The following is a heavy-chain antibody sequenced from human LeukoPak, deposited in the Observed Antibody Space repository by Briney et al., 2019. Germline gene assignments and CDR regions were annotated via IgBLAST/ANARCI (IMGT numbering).Heavy chain of an antibody. J-gene: IGHJ5*02. CDR3: ARDHGYGDYANWFDP. Sequence: ASVKVSCKASGYTFTSYGISWVRQAPGQGLEWMGLISAYNGNTNYAQKLQGRVTMTTDTSTSTAYMELRSLRSDDTAVYYCARDHGYGDYANWFDPWGQGTLVTVSS. D-gene: IGHD4-17*01. CDR1: GYTFTSYG. CDR2: ISAYNGNT. V-gene: IGHV1-18*01.